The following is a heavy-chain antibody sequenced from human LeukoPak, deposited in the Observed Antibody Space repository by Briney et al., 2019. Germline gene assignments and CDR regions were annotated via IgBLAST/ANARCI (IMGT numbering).Heavy chain of an antibody. CDR2: IYYSGST. V-gene: IGHV4-59*01. CDR1: GGSISSYY. Sequence: SETLSLTCTVSGGSISSYYWSWIRQPPGKGLEWIGYIYYSGSTNYNPSLKSRVTISVDTSKNQFSLKLSSATAADTAVYYCARGYGSGSSNKYNWFDPWGQGTLVTVSS. J-gene: IGHJ5*02. CDR3: ARGYGSGSSNKYNWFDP. D-gene: IGHD3-10*01.